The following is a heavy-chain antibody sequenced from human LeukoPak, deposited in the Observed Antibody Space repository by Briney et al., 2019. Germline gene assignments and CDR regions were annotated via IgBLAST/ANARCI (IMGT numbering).Heavy chain of an antibody. Sequence: SVKVSCKASGGTFSSYAISRVRQAPGQGLEWMGGIIPIFGTANYAQKFQGRVTITTDDSTSTAYMELSSLRSEDTAVYYCARNLEWPDYYYYYMDVWGKGTTVTVSS. CDR1: GGTFSSYA. CDR2: IIPIFGTA. D-gene: IGHD3-3*01. V-gene: IGHV1-69*05. J-gene: IGHJ6*03. CDR3: ARNLEWPDYYYYYMDV.